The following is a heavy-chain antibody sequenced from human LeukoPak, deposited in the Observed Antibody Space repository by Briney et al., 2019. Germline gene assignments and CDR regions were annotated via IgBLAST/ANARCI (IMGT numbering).Heavy chain of an antibody. CDR3: AKDTSAWWYHRAYMDV. CDR1: GFTFSTYA. Sequence: GGSLRLSCVASGFTFSTYAMSWVRQAPGRGLEWVSAISGRGDKTYHADSVKGRFTISRDNSRNTLSLQVNSLRAEDTAVYYCAKDTSAWWYHRAYMDVWGKGTTVTVSS. CDR2: ISGRGDKT. D-gene: IGHD2-15*01. V-gene: IGHV3-23*01. J-gene: IGHJ6*03.